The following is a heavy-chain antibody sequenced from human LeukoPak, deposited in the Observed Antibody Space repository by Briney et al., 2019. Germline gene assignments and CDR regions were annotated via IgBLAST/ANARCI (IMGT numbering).Heavy chain of an antibody. CDR3: ARGPYASGTYGRRGWVHYMDV. CDR1: GFTFSSYW. CDR2: IKQDGREK. J-gene: IGHJ6*03. D-gene: IGHD3-10*01. V-gene: IGHV3-7*01. Sequence: GGSLRLSCAASGFTFSSYWMSWVRQAPGKGVEWVANIKQDGREKYYVDSVEGRFTSSRDNAKNSLYLQMNSLKAEDTAVYYCARGPYASGTYGRRGWVHYMDVWGKGTTVTISS.